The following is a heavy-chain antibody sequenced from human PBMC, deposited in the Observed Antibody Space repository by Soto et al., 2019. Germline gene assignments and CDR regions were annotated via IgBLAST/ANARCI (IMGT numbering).Heavy chain of an antibody. J-gene: IGHJ4*02. CDR1: GGSFSGYY. Sequence: SETLSLTCAVYGGSFSGYYWSWIRQPPGKGLEWIGDINHSGSTNYNPSLKSRVTISVDTSKNQFSLKLSSVTAADTAVYYCARTAVGYCSGTSCHRAYYFDYWGQGTLVTVSS. CDR3: ARTAVGYCSGTSCHRAYYFDY. D-gene: IGHD2-2*01. V-gene: IGHV4-34*01. CDR2: INHSGST.